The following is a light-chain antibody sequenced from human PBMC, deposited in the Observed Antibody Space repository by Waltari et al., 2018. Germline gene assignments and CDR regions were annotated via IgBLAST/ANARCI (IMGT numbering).Light chain of an antibody. J-gene: IGKJ2*02. V-gene: IGKV3-15*01. CDR3: QQYNNWART. Sequence: ETVMTQSPATLSVSPGERAALSCTASQSVTNKLAWYQQKPGQAPILLIYDASTRATGIPARFSGRGSGNHFTLSISRLQSDDVAIYFCQQYNNWARTFGQGTKLEI. CDR1: QSVTNK. CDR2: DAS.